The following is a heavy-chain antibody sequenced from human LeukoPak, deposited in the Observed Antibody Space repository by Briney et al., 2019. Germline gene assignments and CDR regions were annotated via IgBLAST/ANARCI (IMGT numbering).Heavy chain of an antibody. CDR2: ISGSGNGT. CDR3: AKRTMSASDS. V-gene: IGHV3-23*01. CDR1: GFTFRTYA. Sequence: PGGSLRLSCTASGFTFRTYAMNWVRQAPGKGLEWLSGISGSGNGTYYAGSVKGRFTISRDNSKNMVYLQMNSLTVEDAATYYCAKRTMSASDSWGQGTLLIVSS. J-gene: IGHJ4*02.